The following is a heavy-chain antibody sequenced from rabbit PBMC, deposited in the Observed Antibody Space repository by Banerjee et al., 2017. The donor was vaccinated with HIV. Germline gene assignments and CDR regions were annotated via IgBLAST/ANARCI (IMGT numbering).Heavy chain of an antibody. V-gene: IGHV1S40*01. CDR3: ARDLDGVIGWNFGW. Sequence: QSLEESGGGLVQPEGSLTLTCTASGIDFSSYYYMCWVRQAPGKGLEWIACIDSGSSGFTYFASWAKGRFTISKTSSTTVTLQMTSLTAADTATYFCARDLDGVIGWNFGWWGPGTLVTVS. D-gene: IGHD1-1*01. CDR2: IDSGSSGFT. J-gene: IGHJ4*01. CDR1: GIDFSSYYY.